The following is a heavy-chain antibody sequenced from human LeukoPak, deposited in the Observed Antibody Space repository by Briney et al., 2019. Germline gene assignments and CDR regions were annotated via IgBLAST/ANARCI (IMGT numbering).Heavy chain of an antibody. V-gene: IGHV1-2*02. J-gene: IGHJ6*03. Sequence: ASVKVSCKASGYTFTGCYLHWVRQAPGQGLEWMGWINPSSGGAKYARNFQGRVIITTDTSISTAYMELSSLRSDDTAVYYCARSSPPTYYHLYYYMDVWGKGSTVTVSS. D-gene: IGHD1-26*01. CDR3: ARSSPPTYYHLYYYMDV. CDR1: GYTFTGCY. CDR2: INPSSGGA.